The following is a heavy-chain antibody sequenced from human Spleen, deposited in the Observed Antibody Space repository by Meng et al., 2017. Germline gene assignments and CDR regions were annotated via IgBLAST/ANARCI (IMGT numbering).Heavy chain of an antibody. D-gene: IGHD5-18*01. CDR2: IYSGGNT. CDR1: GFSVSHNY. V-gene: IGHV3-66*02. Sequence: GGSLRLSCAASGFSVSHNYMSWVRQAPGKGLEWVSVIYSGGNTYYADSVKGRFTISRDNSKNTVFLQINSLRAEDTAVYYCARDDGYGYEGDAFDIWGQGTMVTVSS. CDR3: ARDDGYGYEGDAFDI. J-gene: IGHJ3*02.